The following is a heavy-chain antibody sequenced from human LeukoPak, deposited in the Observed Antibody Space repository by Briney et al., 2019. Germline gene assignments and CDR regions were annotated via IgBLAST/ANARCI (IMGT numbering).Heavy chain of an antibody. J-gene: IGHJ4*02. Sequence: SETLSLTCTVSGGSISGHYWSWMRQPPGKGLEWIGYIYTSGTTNYNPSLKSRVTVSVDTSKNQFSLKLTSVTAADTAVYYCARHEQRLVTGYDYRGQGTLVTVSS. V-gene: IGHV4-4*09. CDR1: GGSISGHY. CDR3: ARHEQRLVTGYDY. CDR2: IYTSGTT. D-gene: IGHD6-13*01.